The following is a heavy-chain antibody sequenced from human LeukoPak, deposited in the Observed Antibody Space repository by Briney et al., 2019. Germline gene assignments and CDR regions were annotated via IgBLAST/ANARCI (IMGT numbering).Heavy chain of an antibody. V-gene: IGHV3-23*01. CDR3: AKHGSGSSITGY. D-gene: IGHD6-6*01. J-gene: IGHJ4*02. CDR2: ISGSGGST. Sequence: GGSLRLSCAASGFTFSSYAMSWVRQAPGKGLEWLSAISGSGGSTYYADSVKGRFTISRDNSKNTLYLQMNSLRAEDTAVYYCAKHGSGSSITGYWGQGTLVTVSS. CDR1: GFTFSSYA.